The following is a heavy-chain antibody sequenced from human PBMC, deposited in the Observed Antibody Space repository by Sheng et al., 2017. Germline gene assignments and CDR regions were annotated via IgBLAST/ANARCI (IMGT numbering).Heavy chain of an antibody. Sequence: EQLQQWGAGLLKPFGDPCPLTCAVYGGSFSGYYWSWIRQPPGKGLEWIGEINHSGSTNYNPSLKSRVTISVDTSKNQFSLKLSSVTAADTAVYYCARGGPDSSGQRSDLHDYWGQGTLVTVSS. J-gene: IGHJ4*02. D-gene: IGHD3-22*01. CDR2: INHSGST. V-gene: IGHV4-34*01. CDR1: GGSFSGYY. CDR3: ARGGPDSSGQRSDLHDY.